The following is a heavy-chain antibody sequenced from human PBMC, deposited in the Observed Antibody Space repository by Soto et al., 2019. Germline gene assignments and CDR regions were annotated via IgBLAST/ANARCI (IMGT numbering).Heavy chain of an antibody. CDR1: GGSISSYY. D-gene: IGHD4-17*01. Sequence: PSETLSLTCTVSGGSISSYYWSWIRQPPGKGLEWIGYIYYSGSTNYNPSLKSRVTISVDTSKNQFSLKLSSVTAADTAVYYCARRHRDYGDYVWWFDPWGQGTLVTVSS. V-gene: IGHV4-59*01. CDR2: IYYSGST. J-gene: IGHJ5*02. CDR3: ARRHRDYGDYVWWFDP.